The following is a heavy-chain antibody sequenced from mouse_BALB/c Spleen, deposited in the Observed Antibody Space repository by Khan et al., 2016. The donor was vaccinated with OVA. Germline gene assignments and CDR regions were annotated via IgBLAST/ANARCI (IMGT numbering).Heavy chain of an antibody. CDR3: ADHLTGSFDY. D-gene: IGHD4-1*01. V-gene: IGHV5-6*01. Sequence: EVELVESGGDLVKPGGSLKLSCAASGFTFSSYSMSWVRQTPDKRLEWVASISSGGDYTYYPDSVKGRFTISRDNAKNTLYLQMSDLKSKDTAMYYCADHLTGSFDYWGQGTLVTVSA. CDR1: GFTFSSYS. CDR2: ISSGGDYT. J-gene: IGHJ3*01.